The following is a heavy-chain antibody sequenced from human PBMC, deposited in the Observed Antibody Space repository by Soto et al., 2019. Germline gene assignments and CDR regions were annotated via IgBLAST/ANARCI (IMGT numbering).Heavy chain of an antibody. CDR2: FDPEDGET. CDR3: ATYRGYSSGCYRAFEI. Sequence: ASVKVSCKVSGYTLTELSMHWVRQAPGKGLEWMGGFDPEDGETIYAQKFQGRVTMTEDTSTDTAYMELSSLRSEDTAVYYCATYRGYSSGCYRAFEIWGQGTMVTVAS. D-gene: IGHD6-19*01. CDR1: GYTLTELS. J-gene: IGHJ3*02. V-gene: IGHV1-24*01.